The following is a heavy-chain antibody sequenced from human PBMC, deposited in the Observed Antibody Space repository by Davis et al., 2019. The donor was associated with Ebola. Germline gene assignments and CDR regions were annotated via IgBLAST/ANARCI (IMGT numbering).Heavy chain of an antibody. V-gene: IGHV4-39*01. CDR3: CGERTTVTVYYYYYGMDV. CDR2: IYYSGST. Sequence: PSETLSLTCTVSGGSISSSSYYWGWIRQPPGKGLEWIGSIYYSGSTYYNPSLKSRVTISVDTSKNQFSLKLSSVTAADTAVYYCCGERTTVTVYYYYYGMDVWGQGTTVTVSS. D-gene: IGHD4-11*01. CDR1: GGSISSSSYY. J-gene: IGHJ6*02.